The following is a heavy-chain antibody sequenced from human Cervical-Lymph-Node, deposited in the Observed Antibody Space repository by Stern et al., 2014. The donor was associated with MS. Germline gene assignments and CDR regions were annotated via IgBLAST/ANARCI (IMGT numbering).Heavy chain of an antibody. V-gene: IGHV1-46*01. D-gene: IGHD2-2*01. CDR3: ATEYCRSFSCSAFY. Sequence: VQLVQSGAEVKKPGASVKVSCKASGYAFTSYSFHWVRQAPGQGLAWVGMINPSGSATNYAQKFQDRVNMTRDPSTSTVDVEVSSLKSEDTALYYCATEYCRSFSCSAFYWGQGTLVTVSS. CDR2: INPSGSAT. J-gene: IGHJ4*02. CDR1: GYAFTSYS.